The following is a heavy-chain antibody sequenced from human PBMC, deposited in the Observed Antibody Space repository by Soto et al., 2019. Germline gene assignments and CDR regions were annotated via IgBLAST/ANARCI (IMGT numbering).Heavy chain of an antibody. CDR1: GYTFTSYD. D-gene: IGHD3-10*01. Sequence: ASVKVSCKASGYTFTSYDINWVRQATGQGLEWMGWMNPNSGNTGYAQKFQGRVTMTRNTSISTAYMELSSLRSDDTAVYYCARGHMVRGVIVDYWGQGTLVTVSS. J-gene: IGHJ4*02. CDR3: ARGHMVRGVIVDY. V-gene: IGHV1-8*01. CDR2: MNPNSGNT.